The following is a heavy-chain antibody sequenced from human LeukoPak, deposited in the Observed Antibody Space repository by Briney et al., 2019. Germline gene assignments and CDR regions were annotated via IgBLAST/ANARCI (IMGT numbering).Heavy chain of an antibody. Sequence: PSETLSLTCTVSGGSISSYYWSWIRQPPGKGLEWIGYIYYSGSTNYNPSLKSRVTISVDTSKNQFSQKLSSVTAADTAVYYCARDIPAGYAFDIWGQGTMVTVSS. J-gene: IGHJ3*02. CDR1: GGSISSYY. CDR2: IYYSGST. CDR3: ARDIPAGYAFDI. V-gene: IGHV4-59*01. D-gene: IGHD2-2*01.